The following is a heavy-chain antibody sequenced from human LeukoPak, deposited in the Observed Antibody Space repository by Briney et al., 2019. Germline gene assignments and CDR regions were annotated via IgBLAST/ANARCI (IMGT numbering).Heavy chain of an antibody. J-gene: IGHJ5*02. V-gene: IGHV4-34*01. CDR2: VGHSGLT. Sequence: SETLSLTCALYGGSFSGYYGLWVRQAPGKGLEWLGEVGHSGLTNYKPSLKSRLTISLDISRNQFSLRLTSVTAADTAVYYCARDGGPNNYWFDPWGQGTLVTVSS. CDR1: GGSFSGYY. CDR3: ARDGGPNNYWFDP. D-gene: IGHD4-23*01.